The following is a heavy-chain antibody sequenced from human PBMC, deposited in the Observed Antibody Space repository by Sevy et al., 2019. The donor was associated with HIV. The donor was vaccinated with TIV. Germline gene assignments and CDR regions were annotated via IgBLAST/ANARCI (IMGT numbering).Heavy chain of an antibody. Sequence: ASVKVSCKTFGYTFSNHYIHWVRQAPGHGLEWMGVINPSGGSTNYAHRFQGRVTMTRDPSTGTFYMDLSSLRSEDTAVYYCARDRYASGDFDYWGQGTLVTVSS. CDR2: INPSGGST. J-gene: IGHJ4*02. CDR3: ARDRYASGDFDY. CDR1: GYTFSNHY. V-gene: IGHV1-46*01. D-gene: IGHD6-19*01.